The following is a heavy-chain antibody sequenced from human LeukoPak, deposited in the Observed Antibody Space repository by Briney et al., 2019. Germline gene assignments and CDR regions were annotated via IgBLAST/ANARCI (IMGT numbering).Heavy chain of an antibody. V-gene: IGHV4-39*01. CDR2: MYYSGST. J-gene: IGHJ6*02. Sequence: PSETLSLSCTVSGDSIRSASYYWGWIRQPPGKGLEWIGSMYYSGSTYYNPSLQSRVTISVDMSKNQFSLQLTSVTAADTAVYYCARSDCSNTNCYNFYGMDVWGQGTTVTVSS. CDR3: ARSDCSNTNCYNFYGMDV. CDR1: GDSIRSASYY. D-gene: IGHD2-2*02.